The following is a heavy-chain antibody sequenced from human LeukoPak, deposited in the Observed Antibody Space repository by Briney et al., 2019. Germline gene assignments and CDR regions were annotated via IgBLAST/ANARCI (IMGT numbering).Heavy chain of an antibody. V-gene: IGHV4-34*01. CDR2: INHSGST. CDR3: ARVRYSGSYYGYYYYYYYMDV. Sequence: SETLSLTCAVYGGSFSGYYWSWIRQPPGKGLEWIGEINHSGSTNYNPSLKSRVTISVDPSKNQFSLKLSSVTAADTAVYYCARVRYSGSYYGYYYYYYYMDVWGKGTTVTVPS. D-gene: IGHD1-26*01. J-gene: IGHJ6*03. CDR1: GGSFSGYY.